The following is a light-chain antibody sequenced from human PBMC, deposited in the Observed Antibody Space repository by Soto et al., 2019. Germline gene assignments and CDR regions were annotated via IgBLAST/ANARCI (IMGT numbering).Light chain of an antibody. J-gene: IGKJ1*01. CDR2: DAS. V-gene: IGKV3-11*01. CDR3: QQRSNWPWT. CDR1: QSVSSY. Sequence: EIVLTQSPATLSLSPGERATLSCRASQSVSSYLAWYQQKPGKAPRLLIYDASNRATGIPARFSGSGSGTDFTLTISSLQPEDFAAYYCQQRSNWPWTFGQGTKVDIK.